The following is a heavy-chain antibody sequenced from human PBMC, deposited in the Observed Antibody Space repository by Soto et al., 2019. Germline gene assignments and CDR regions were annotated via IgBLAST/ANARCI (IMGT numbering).Heavy chain of an antibody. Sequence: SVKVSCKASGGTFSSYAISWVRQAPGQGLEWMGGIIPIFGTTIYAQKFQGRVTMTEDTSTDTAYMELSSLRSEDTAVYYCATGGYSSSSGGMDVWGQGTTVTVSS. D-gene: IGHD6-6*01. J-gene: IGHJ6*02. CDR1: GGTFSSYA. V-gene: IGHV1-69*06. CDR2: IIPIFGTT. CDR3: ATGGYSSSSGGMDV.